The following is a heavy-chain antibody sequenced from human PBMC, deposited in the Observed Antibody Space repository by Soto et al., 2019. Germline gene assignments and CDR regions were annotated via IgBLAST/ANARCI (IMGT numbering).Heavy chain of an antibody. J-gene: IGHJ6*02. CDR1: RGSITNYF. CDR2: IYYSGST. CDR3: ARDQAGSYYYYYGMDV. Sequence: SETLSLTCTVSRGSITNYFWTWIRQSPGRGLEWIGYIYYSGSTNYNPSLKSRVTISVDTSKNQFSLKLSSVTAADTAVYYCARDQAGSYYYYYGMDVWGQGTTVTVSS. V-gene: IGHV4-59*01.